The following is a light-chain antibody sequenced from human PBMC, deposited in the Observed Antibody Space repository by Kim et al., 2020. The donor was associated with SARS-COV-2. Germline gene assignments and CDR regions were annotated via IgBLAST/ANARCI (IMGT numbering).Light chain of an antibody. CDR1: WGSLDDDY. J-gene: IGLJ2*01. CDR2: EDD. CDR3: QSYNRDNVL. V-gene: IGLV6-57*03. Sequence: GKTVTIACTRRWGSLDDDYVRWYQQRPGGVPTAVIYEDDERPSGVSDRFSGSIDNSSNSASLTISGLRTEDEADYYCQSYNRDNVLFGGGTQLTVL.